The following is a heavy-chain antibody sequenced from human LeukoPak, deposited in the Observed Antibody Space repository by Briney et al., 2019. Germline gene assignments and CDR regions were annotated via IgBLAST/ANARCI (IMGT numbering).Heavy chain of an antibody. CDR2: INPNSGAS. J-gene: IGHJ3*02. Sequence: ASVKVSCKTSGYTFIDYYIHWVRQAPGQGLEWMAWINPNSGASNCAEKFQGWVTMTRDRSINTAYMELSRLRSDDTAVYYCARALSTPDAFDIWGQGTMVTVSS. V-gene: IGHV1-2*04. CDR1: GYTFIDYY. CDR3: ARALSTPDAFDI. D-gene: IGHD2-15*01.